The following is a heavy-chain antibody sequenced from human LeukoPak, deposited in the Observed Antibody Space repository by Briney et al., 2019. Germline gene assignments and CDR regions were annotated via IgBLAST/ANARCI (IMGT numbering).Heavy chain of an antibody. J-gene: IGHJ6*02. Sequence: GASVKVSCTASGYTFTGYYMHWVRQAPGQGLEWMGWINPNSGGTNYAQKFQGRVTMTRDTSISTAYMELSRLRSDDTAVYYCARALVDPYYYGMDVWGQGTTVTVSS. V-gene: IGHV1-2*02. CDR3: ARALVDPYYYGMDV. CDR1: GYTFTGYY. D-gene: IGHD2-21*01. CDR2: INPNSGGT.